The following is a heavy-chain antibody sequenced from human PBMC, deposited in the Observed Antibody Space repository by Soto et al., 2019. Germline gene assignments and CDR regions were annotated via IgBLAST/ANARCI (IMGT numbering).Heavy chain of an antibody. J-gene: IGHJ4*02. D-gene: IGHD1-26*01. Sequence: GGSLRLSCAASGFTFTNYAMSWVRQARGTGLEWVSAISDTGISTYYAYSVKGRFTISRDKSKNTLYLQMNSLRVEDTAIYYCARGLKWELPLHYWGQGTLVTVSS. CDR3: ARGLKWELPLHY. CDR2: ISDTGIST. V-gene: IGHV3-23*01. CDR1: GFTFTNYA.